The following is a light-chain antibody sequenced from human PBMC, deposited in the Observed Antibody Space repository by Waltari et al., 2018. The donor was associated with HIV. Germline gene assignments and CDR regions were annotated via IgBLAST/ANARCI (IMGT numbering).Light chain of an antibody. Sequence: SSMVTQPPSVSVAPGQTARITCRGRSLGSKSVHWYQQKPGQAPGVVVRYHGDEASRFLDRVSGSNSGDTATLTISRVEAGDEADYYCQVWDTGSDQSVFGGGTKLTVL. CDR3: QVWDTGSDQSV. CDR1: SLGSKS. J-gene: IGLJ2*01. CDR2: YHG. V-gene: IGLV3-21*02.